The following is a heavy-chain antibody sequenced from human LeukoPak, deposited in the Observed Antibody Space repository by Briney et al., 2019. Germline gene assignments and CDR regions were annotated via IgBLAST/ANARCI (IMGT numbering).Heavy chain of an antibody. Sequence: GGSLRLSCAASGFTVSSNYMNWVRQAPGKGLEWISCINSASSDIYYADSVWGRFTISRDNAKNSLYLQMNSLRAEDTGVYYCARDRYPLGSYAPPFDYWGQGILVTVSS. CDR1: GFTVSSNY. CDR3: ARDRYPLGSYAPPFDY. V-gene: IGHV3-21*01. J-gene: IGHJ4*02. CDR2: INSASSDI. D-gene: IGHD3-16*01.